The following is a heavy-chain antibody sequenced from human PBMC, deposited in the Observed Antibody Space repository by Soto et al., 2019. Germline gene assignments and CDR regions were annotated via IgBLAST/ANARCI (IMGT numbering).Heavy chain of an antibody. CDR2: IYYSGST. D-gene: IGHD4-17*01. Sequence: SSETLSLTCTVSGGSISSGDYYWSWIRQPPGKGLEWIGYIYYSGSTYYNPSLKSRVTISVDTSKNQFSLKLSSVTAADTAVYYCARVYDYGDFDYWGQGTLVTVSS. V-gene: IGHV4-30-4*01. J-gene: IGHJ4*02. CDR3: ARVYDYGDFDY. CDR1: GGSISSGDYY.